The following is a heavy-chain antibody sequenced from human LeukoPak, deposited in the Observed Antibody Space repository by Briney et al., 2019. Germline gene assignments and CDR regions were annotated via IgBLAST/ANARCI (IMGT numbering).Heavy chain of an antibody. D-gene: IGHD3-3*01. CDR3: ARDRSFFESITIFGVVISYMDV. V-gene: IGHV1-2*02. Sequence: ASVKVSCKASGYTFTGYYIHWVRQAPGQGLEWMGWINPNSGGTNYAQKFQGRVTMTRDTSISTAYMELSRLRSDDTAVYYCARDRSFFESITIFGVVISYMDVWGKGTTVTVSS. CDR2: INPNSGGT. CDR1: GYTFTGYY. J-gene: IGHJ6*03.